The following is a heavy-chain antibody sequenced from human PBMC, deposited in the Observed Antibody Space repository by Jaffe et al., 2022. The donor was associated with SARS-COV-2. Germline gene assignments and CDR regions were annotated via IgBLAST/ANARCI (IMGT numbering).Heavy chain of an antibody. V-gene: IGHV3-49*03. CDR1: GFTFGDYA. CDR2: IRSKAYGGTT. D-gene: IGHD3-16*02. Sequence: EVQLVESGGGLVQPGRSLRLSCTASGFTFGDYAMSWFRQAPGKGLEWVGFIRSKAYGGTTEYAASVKGRFTISRDDSKSIAYLQMNSLKTEDTAVYYCTRVVYDYVWGSYLEDYWGQGTLVTVSS. J-gene: IGHJ4*02. CDR3: TRVVYDYVWGSYLEDY.